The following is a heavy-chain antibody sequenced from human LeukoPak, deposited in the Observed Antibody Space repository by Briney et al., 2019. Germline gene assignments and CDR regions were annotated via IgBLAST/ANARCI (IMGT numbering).Heavy chain of an antibody. V-gene: IGHV4-59*01. D-gene: IGHD1-26*01. CDR1: GFTFSSYW. CDR3: ARSLGATKPPYYGMDV. J-gene: IGHJ6*02. CDR2: IYYSGST. Sequence: GSLRLSCAASGFTFSSYWMSWVRQPPGKGLEWIGYIYYSGSTNYNPSLKSRVTISVDTSKNQFSLKLSSVTAADTAVYYCARSLGATKPPYYGMDVWGQGTTVTVSS.